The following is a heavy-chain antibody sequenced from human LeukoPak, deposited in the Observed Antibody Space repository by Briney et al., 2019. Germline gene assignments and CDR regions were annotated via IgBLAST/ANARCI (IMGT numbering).Heavy chain of an antibody. CDR1: GGSISPCY. J-gene: IGHJ5*02. CDR2: ISYTGST. Sequence: SETLSLTCTVSGGSISPCYWSWIRQPPGGGLEWIGYISYTGSTIYNPSLKSRVTISIDTSENHFSLELSSVTAADTAVYYCARHIGGTTRDLWGQGTLVIVSS. CDR3: ARHIGGTTRDL. D-gene: IGHD1-7*01. V-gene: IGHV4-59*08.